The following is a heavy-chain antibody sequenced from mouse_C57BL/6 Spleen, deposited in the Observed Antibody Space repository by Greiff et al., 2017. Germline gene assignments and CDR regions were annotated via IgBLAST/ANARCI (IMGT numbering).Heavy chain of an antibody. Sequence: QVQLQQSGPELVKPGASVKISCKASGYAFSSSWMNWVKQRPGKGLEWIGRIYPGDGDTNYNGKFKGKATLTADKSSSTAYMQLSSLTSEDSAVYFCARGTTVVAHFDVWGTGTTVTVSS. CDR1: GYAFSSSW. V-gene: IGHV1-82*01. CDR2: IYPGDGDT. J-gene: IGHJ1*03. CDR3: ARGTTVVAHFDV. D-gene: IGHD1-1*01.